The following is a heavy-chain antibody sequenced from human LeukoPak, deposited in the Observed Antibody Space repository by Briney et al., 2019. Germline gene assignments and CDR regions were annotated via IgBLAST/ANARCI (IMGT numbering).Heavy chain of an antibody. CDR3: AKRGVVIRVILVGFHKEAYYFDS. V-gene: IGHV3-23*01. CDR1: GFTFDDYA. J-gene: IGHJ4*02. Sequence: GRSLRLSCAASGFTFDDYAMHWVRQAPGKGLEWVAGISDSGGRTNYADSVKGRFAISRDNPRNTLYLQMNSLRAEDTAVYFCAKRGVVIRVILVGFHKEAYYFDSWGQGALVTVSS. D-gene: IGHD3-22*01. CDR2: ISDSGGRT.